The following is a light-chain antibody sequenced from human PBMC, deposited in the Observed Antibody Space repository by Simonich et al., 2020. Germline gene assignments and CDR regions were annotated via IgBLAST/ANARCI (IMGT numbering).Light chain of an antibody. Sequence: QSALTQPASVSGSPGQSITISCTGTSSDVGGYNYVSWYQQHPGKAPKHMIYDVSNRPSGVSNRLSGSKSGNTASLTISGLQAEDEADYYCSSYTSSSTLVVFGGGTKLTVL. CDR3: SSYTSSSTLVV. CDR1: SSDVGGYNY. V-gene: IGLV2-14*03. J-gene: IGLJ2*01. CDR2: DVS.